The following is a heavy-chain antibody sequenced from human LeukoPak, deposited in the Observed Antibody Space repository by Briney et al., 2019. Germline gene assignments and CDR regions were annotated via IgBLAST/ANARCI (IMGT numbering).Heavy chain of an antibody. CDR2: IIGDGTTT. J-gene: IGHJ5*02. Sequence: GGSLRLSCAASGFTFSTYEMNWVRQAPGKGLEWLSYIIGDGTTTQYADSVRDRFTISRDNDKNSLYLQMHSLRADDTAVYYCVRDRGGTYSGDNLFDPWGQGTLVTVSS. CDR1: GFTFSTYE. V-gene: IGHV3-48*03. CDR3: VRDRGGTYSGDNLFDP. D-gene: IGHD1/OR15-1a*01.